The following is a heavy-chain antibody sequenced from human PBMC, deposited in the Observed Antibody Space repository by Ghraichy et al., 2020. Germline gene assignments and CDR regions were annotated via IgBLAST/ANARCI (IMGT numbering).Heavy chain of an antibody. CDR1: GFTFSSFA. V-gene: IGHV3-30-3*01. CDR3: ASLFQGYCSGGSCYKEGFDY. J-gene: IGHJ4*02. CDR2: ISYDGSTK. Sequence: GGSLRLSCAASGFTFSSFAFHWVRQAPGQGLEWVAVISYDGSTKYYADTVQGRFTISRDNSKNTLYLQMNSLRTDDTAVYNCASLFQGYCSGGSCYKEGFDYWGQGTLVTVSS. D-gene: IGHD2-15*01.